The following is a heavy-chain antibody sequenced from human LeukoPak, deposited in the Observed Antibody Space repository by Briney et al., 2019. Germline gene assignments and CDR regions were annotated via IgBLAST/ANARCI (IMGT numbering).Heavy chain of an antibody. CDR3: ARQGEQLVRQIDS. CDR2: IDPSDSYT. Sequence: GESLRISCKGSGYSFTSYWISWVRQMPGKGLEWMGRIDPSDSYTNYSPSFQDHVTITADKSISTAYLQWSSLKASDTAMYYCARQGEQLVRQIDSWGQGTLVTVSS. V-gene: IGHV5-10-1*01. D-gene: IGHD6-6*01. J-gene: IGHJ4*02. CDR1: GYSFTSYW.